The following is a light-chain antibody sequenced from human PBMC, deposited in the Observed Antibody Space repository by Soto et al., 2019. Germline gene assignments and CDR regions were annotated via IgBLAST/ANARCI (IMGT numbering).Light chain of an antibody. CDR1: NSNIGSNT. V-gene: IGLV1-44*01. CDR2: TDK. CDR3: AAWDDSMRGRV. Sequence: QSVLTHPPSSSGTPGQRVTISWSGSNSNIGSNTVSWYQQLPGTAPKSLLYTDKQRPAGVPDRISGSRSGTSASLAISGLQSDDEAAYYCAAWDDSMRGRVFGGGTKVTVL. J-gene: IGLJ2*01.